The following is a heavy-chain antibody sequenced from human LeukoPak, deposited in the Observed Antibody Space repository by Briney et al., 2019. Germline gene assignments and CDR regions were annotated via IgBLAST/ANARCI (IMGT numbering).Heavy chain of an antibody. Sequence: ASVKVSCKASGYTFTSYGISWMRQAPGQGLEWMGWISAYNGNTNYAQKLQGRVTMTTDTSTSTAYMELRSLRSDDTAVYYCASDVEHDYYDSGSCGYWGQGTLVTVSS. CDR1: GYTFTSYG. D-gene: IGHD3-10*01. CDR2: ISAYNGNT. J-gene: IGHJ4*02. CDR3: ASDVEHDYYDSGSCGY. V-gene: IGHV1-18*04.